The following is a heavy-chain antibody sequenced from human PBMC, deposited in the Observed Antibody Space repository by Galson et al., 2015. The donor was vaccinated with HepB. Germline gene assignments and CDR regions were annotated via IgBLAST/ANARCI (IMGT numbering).Heavy chain of an antibody. CDR3: ARVAVAGTFDY. CDR1: GGTFSSYA. V-gene: IGHV1-69*04. J-gene: IGHJ4*02. D-gene: IGHD6-19*01. Sequence: SVKVSCKASGGTFSSYAISWVRQAPGQGLEWMGRIIPILGIANYAQKFQGRVTITADKSTSTAYMELSSLRSEETAVYYCARVAVAGTFDYWGQGTLVTVSS. CDR2: IIPILGIA.